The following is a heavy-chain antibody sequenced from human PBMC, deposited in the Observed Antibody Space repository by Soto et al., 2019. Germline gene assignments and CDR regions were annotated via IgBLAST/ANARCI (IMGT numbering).Heavy chain of an antibody. CDR3: GRDYDFRSGYYGPDVTFDY. CDR1: GYTFTSYA. CDR2: INAGNGNT. Sequence: ASVKVSCKASGYTFTSYAMHWVRRAPGRRLEWMGWINAGNGNTKYSQKFQGRVTITRDTSASTAYMELSSLRSEDTAVYYCGRDYDFRSGYYGPDVTFDYWGQGTLVTVSS. V-gene: IGHV1-3*01. D-gene: IGHD3-3*01. J-gene: IGHJ4*02.